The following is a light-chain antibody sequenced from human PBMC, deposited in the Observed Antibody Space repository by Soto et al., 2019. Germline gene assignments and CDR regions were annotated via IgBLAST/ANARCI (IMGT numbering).Light chain of an antibody. J-gene: IGKJ4*01. CDR3: QQSFSTPPT. CDR1: QSISDN. CDR2: AAS. V-gene: IGKV1-39*01. Sequence: DIQMTQSPSSLSASVGDRVTITFRASQSISDNLNWYQHKPGTAPNLLMYAASSLQSGVPSRFSGSGSGTDFTLTITSLQPEDFATYYCQQSFSTPPTFGGGTKVDI.